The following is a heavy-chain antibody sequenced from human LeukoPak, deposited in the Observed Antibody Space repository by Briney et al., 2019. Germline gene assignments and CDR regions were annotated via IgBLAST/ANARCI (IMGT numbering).Heavy chain of an antibody. J-gene: IGHJ4*02. Sequence: SETLSLTCTVSGGSISSSSYYWGWIRQPPGKGLEWIGSIYYSGSTYYNPSLKSRVTISVDTSKNQFSLKLSSVTAADTAVYYCARGYYDFWSGYSSFDYWGQGTLVTVSS. CDR3: ARGYYDFWSGYSSFDY. V-gene: IGHV4-39*01. D-gene: IGHD3-3*01. CDR1: GGSISSSSYY. CDR2: IYYSGST.